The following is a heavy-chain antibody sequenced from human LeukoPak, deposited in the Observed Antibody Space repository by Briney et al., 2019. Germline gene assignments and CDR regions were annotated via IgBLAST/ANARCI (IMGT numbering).Heavy chain of an antibody. Sequence: SETLSLTCTVSGGSISSYYWSWIRQPPGKGLEWIGYIYYSGSTNYNPSLKSRVTISVDTSKNQFSLKLSSVTAADTAVYYCAGHCSGGSCFGIFQHWGQGTLVTVSS. D-gene: IGHD2-15*01. J-gene: IGHJ1*01. CDR2: IYYSGST. CDR1: GGSISSYY. V-gene: IGHV4-59*08. CDR3: AGHCSGGSCFGIFQH.